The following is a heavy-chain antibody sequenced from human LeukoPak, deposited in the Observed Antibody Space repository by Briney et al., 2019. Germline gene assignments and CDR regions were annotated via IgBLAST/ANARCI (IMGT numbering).Heavy chain of an antibody. CDR3: ARFIVGATTDYYYGMDV. V-gene: IGHV1-2*02. CDR1: GYTFTGYY. J-gene: IGHJ6*02. D-gene: IGHD1-26*01. Sequence: ASVKASCKASGYTFTGYYMHWVRQAPGQGLEWMGWINPNSGGTNYAQKFQGRVTMTRDTSISTAYMELSRLRSDDTAVYYCARFIVGATTDYYYGMDVWGQGTTVTVSS. CDR2: INPNSGGT.